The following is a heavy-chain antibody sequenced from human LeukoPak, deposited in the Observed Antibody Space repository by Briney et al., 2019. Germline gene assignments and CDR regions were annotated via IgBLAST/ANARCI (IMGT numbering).Heavy chain of an antibody. Sequence: SETLSLTCAVFGVSLPSNTSYWAWVRQTPGKGLEWVATISSRGDSYYNPSLQSRISISVDTSMNRFSLQLASATAADTGFYFCARERWSRRSYLDTWAPGILVTVSS. CDR1: GVSLPSNTSY. D-gene: IGHD5-24*01. J-gene: IGHJ5*02. CDR2: ISSRGDS. V-gene: IGHV4-39*07. CDR3: ARERWSRRSYLDT.